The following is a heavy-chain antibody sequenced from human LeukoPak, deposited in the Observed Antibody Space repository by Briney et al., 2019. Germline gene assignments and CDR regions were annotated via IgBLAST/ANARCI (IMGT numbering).Heavy chain of an antibody. V-gene: IGHV3-23*01. D-gene: IGHD4-23*01. CDR2: ISGSGGST. CDR3: ASGKAGLFDY. Sequence: GGSLRLSCAASGFTFSSYGMSGVRKAPGKGLEWVSAISGSGGSTYHADSVKGRFTISRDNSKNTLYLQMNSLRAEDTAVYYCASGKAGLFDYWGQGTLVTVSS. CDR1: GFTFSSYG. J-gene: IGHJ4*02.